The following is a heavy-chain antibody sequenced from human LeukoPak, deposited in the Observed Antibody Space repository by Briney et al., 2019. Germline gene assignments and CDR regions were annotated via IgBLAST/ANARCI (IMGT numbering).Heavy chain of an antibody. CDR1: GFTFNNAW. D-gene: IGHD2-2*01. CDR3: TTGYCSRTSCYYFDY. J-gene: IGHJ4*02. V-gene: IGHV3-15*01. Sequence: GGSLRLSCAASGFTFNNAWMGWVRQAPGKGLEWVGRIKSKTDGGTTDYAAPVKGRFTISRDDSKNTLYLQMNSLKTEDTAVYYCTTGYCSRTSCYYFDYWGQGTLVTVSS. CDR2: IKSKTDGGTT.